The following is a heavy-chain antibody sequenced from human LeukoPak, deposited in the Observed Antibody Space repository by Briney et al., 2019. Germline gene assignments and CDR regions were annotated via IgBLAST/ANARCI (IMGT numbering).Heavy chain of an antibody. Sequence: GGSLRLSCAASGFTFSSYWMSWVRQAPGKGLEWVANIKQDGSEKYYVDSVKGRFTISRDNAKNSLYLQVNSLRAEDTAVYYCARDGYSGSSRVLPTSYYYYGMDVWGQGTTVTVSS. CDR3: ARDGYSGSSRVLPTSYYYYGMDV. CDR1: GFTFSSYW. CDR2: IKQDGSEK. J-gene: IGHJ6*02. D-gene: IGHD1-26*01. V-gene: IGHV3-7*01.